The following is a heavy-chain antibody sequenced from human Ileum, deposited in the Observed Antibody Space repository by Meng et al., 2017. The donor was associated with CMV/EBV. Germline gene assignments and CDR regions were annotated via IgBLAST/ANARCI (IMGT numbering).Heavy chain of an antibody. D-gene: IGHD1-7*01. V-gene: IGHV1-2*02. Sequence: SCKSSGYTFTGYYMNWVRQAPGQGLEWMGWINPNSGGTNYAQKFQGRVTMTRDTSITTAYMELSRLRSDDSAVYYCASPYNWNYSLLWGQGTLVTVSS. CDR1: GYTFTGYY. CDR2: INPNSGGT. J-gene: IGHJ4*02. CDR3: ASPYNWNYSLL.